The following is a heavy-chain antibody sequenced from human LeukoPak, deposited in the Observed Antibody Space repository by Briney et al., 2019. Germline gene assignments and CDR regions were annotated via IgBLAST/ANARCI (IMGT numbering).Heavy chain of an antibody. CDR2: ISGSGGST. V-gene: IGHV3-23*01. CDR1: GLTFSSYA. D-gene: IGHD3-10*01. Sequence: GGSLRLSCAASGLTFSSYAMSWVRQAPGKGLEWGSAISGSGGSTYYADSVKGRFTISRDNSKNTLYLQMNSLRAEDTAVYYCAKEGGGLWFRELYYWGQGTLVTVSS. CDR3: AKEGGGLWFRELYY. J-gene: IGHJ4*02.